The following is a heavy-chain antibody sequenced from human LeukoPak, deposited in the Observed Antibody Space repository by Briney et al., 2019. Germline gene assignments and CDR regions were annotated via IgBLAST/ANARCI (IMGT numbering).Heavy chain of an antibody. CDR3: AISQSEAQRGYFVY. V-gene: IGHV3-23*01. CDR2: LSDCGGSQ. Sequence: GGSLRLSCAASRFNFCTSAMIWVRHAPGQALEWVSTLSDCGGSQYYADSAKGRFTISSDNSKSTLYLQVHRLRAEDPAVHYCAISQSEAQRGYFVYCGEGTLVTVSS. J-gene: IGHJ4*02. CDR1: RFNFCTSA.